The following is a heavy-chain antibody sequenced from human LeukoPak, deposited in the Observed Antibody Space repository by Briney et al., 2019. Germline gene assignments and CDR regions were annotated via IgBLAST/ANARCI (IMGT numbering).Heavy chain of an antibody. J-gene: IGHJ4*02. CDR2: INPNSGGT. CDR1: VSTFVDYY. V-gene: IGHV1-2*02. D-gene: IGHD3-10*01. Sequence: ASVTVSGKASVSTFVDYYIHGSRNAPGQGLDWLGWINPNSGGTNYGQNFQGRVTMTMDRSIRKPFMEVSRLISDETAVYYFARIRYYYGSGSYSLGYWGQGTLVTVSS. CDR3: ARIRYYYGSGSYSLGY.